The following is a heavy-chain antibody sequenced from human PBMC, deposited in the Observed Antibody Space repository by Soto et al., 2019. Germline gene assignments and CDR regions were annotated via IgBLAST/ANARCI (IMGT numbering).Heavy chain of an antibody. V-gene: IGHV3-48*03. CDR2: ISSGGSTV. D-gene: IGHD2-2*01. J-gene: IGHJ4*02. CDR3: VRYCSTTLCNGVATRTFDY. CDR1: RFTFSTYE. Sequence: EVQLVESGGALVQPGGSLRLSCVASRFTFSTYEMHWVRQAPGKGLEWVSYISSGGSTVYYADSVKGRFTISRDNTTNSLYLQMNSLRDEDTALYYCVRYCSTTLCNGVATRTFDYCGQGTLVTVSS.